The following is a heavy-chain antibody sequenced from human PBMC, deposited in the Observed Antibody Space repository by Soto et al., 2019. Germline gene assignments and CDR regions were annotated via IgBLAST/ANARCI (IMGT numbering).Heavy chain of an antibody. J-gene: IGHJ5*02. CDR3: ARDFSGYCSGGSCPKYRWFDP. D-gene: IGHD2-15*01. CDR2: INPNSGGT. Sequence: ASVKVSCKASGYTFTGYYMHWVRQAPGQGLEWMGWINPNSGGTNYAQKFQGWVTMTRDTSISTAYMELSRLRSDDTAVYYCARDFSGYCSGGSCPKYRWFDPWG. CDR1: GYTFTGYY. V-gene: IGHV1-2*04.